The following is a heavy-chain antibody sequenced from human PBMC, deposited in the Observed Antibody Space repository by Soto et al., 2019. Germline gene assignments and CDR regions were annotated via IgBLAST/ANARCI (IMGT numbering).Heavy chain of an antibody. D-gene: IGHD3-3*01. V-gene: IGHV1-69*13. CDR1: GGTFSSYA. CDR3: ARAEYYDFWSGYYSSPNYYYGMDV. J-gene: IGHJ6*02. CDR2: IIPIFGTA. Sequence: SVKVSCKASGGTFSSYAISWVQQAPGQGLEWMGGIIPIFGTANYAQKFQGRVTITADESTSTAYMELSSLRSEDTAVYYCARAEYYDFWSGYYSSPNYYYGMDVWGQGTTVTVSS.